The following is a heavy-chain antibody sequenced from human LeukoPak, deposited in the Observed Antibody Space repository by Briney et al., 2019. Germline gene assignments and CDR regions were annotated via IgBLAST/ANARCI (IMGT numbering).Heavy chain of an antibody. V-gene: IGHV4-4*07. J-gene: IGHJ4*02. CDR3: ARGPSSSWVDY. CDR2: IYTSGST. Sequence: SETLSFTCTVSGGSISSYYWSWIRQPAGKGLEWIGRIYTSGSTNYNPSLKSRVTISVDTSKNQFSLKLSSVTAADTAVYYCARGPSSSWVDYWGQGTLVTVSS. CDR1: GGSISSYY. D-gene: IGHD6-13*01.